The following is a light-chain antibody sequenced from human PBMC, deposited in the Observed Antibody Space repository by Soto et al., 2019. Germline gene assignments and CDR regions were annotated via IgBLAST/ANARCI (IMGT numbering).Light chain of an antibody. CDR2: DDN. V-gene: IGLV1-51*01. CDR3: GSWDSSLSAYV. CDR1: SSNIGGNS. Sequence: QSVLTQPPSVSGAPGQKVTISCSGSSSNIGGNSVSWYQQLPGTAPKLLIYDDNKRPSGIPDRFSASKSGTSATLGITGFQTGDEADYYCGSWDSSLSAYVFGTGTKVTGL. J-gene: IGLJ1*01.